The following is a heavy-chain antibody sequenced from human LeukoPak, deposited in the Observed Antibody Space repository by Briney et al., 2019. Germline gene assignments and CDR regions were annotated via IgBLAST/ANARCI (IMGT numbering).Heavy chain of an antibody. J-gene: IGHJ4*02. CDR3: ARVSGYDWESFYDY. V-gene: IGHV4-39*07. CDR2: IYYSGST. Sequence: AETLSLVCPVSGDSITSSCYYWGWLRQPPGKGLEWIGSIYYSGSTNYNPSLKSRVTISVDTSKNQFSLKLSSVTAADTAVYYCARVSGYDWESFYDYWGQGTLVTVSS. CDR1: GDSITSSCYY. D-gene: IGHD5-12*01.